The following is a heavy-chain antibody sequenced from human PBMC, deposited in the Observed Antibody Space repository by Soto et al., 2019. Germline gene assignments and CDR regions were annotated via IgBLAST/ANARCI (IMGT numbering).Heavy chain of an antibody. CDR2: TSYDGSQT. CDR3: GKCSGTSASYGVDV. D-gene: IGHD1-1*01. Sequence: QVHLVESGGGEVQPGRSLRLSCVVSGFSFRYYGMQWVRQAPGKGLEWVAVTSYDGSQTYHADSVKGRFTISRDNSQNTLILQMNSLRPDDTAVYYWGKCSGTSASYGVDVWGQGTTVTVSS. V-gene: IGHV3-30*18. CDR1: GFSFRYYG. J-gene: IGHJ6*02.